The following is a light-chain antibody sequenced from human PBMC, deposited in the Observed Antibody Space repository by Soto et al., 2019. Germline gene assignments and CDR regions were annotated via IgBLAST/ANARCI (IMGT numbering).Light chain of an antibody. J-gene: IGKJ5*01. CDR2: GAY. Sequence: ETVMTQSPATLSVSPGERATLSCRASQSVGTNFAWYQQKRCQPPRLLIFGAYARVADIPARFSGSGSGTEFTLTISSLQSEDFAVYYCQQYNNWPPITFGQGTRLEIK. CDR3: QQYNNWPPIT. V-gene: IGKV3-15*01. CDR1: QSVGTN.